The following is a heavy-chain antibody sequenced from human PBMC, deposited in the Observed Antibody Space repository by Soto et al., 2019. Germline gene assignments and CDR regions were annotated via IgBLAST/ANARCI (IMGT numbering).Heavy chain of an antibody. J-gene: IGHJ4*02. CDR2: INPNTGIT. Sequence: QVQLVQSGAEVKKPGASVKVSCKASGYTFIGYYMHWLRQAPGQGLEWMGWINPNTGITNFAQKFQGSITMTRDTSIRTAYMELSRLRSDDAAVYYCARGTSVAEAGTWDYWGQGTLVTVSS. V-gene: IGHV1-2*02. CDR1: GYTFIGYY. D-gene: IGHD6-19*01. CDR3: ARGTSVAEAGTWDY.